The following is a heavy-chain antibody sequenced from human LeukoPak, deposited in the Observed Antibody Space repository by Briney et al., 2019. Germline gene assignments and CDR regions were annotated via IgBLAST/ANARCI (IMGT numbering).Heavy chain of an antibody. J-gene: IGHJ4*02. D-gene: IGHD6-6*01. V-gene: IGHV1-18*01. CDR2: ISAYNGNT. CDR3: ARDRRPSYSSSPDY. CDR1: GYTFTSYG. Sequence: GASVKVSCKASGYTFTSYGISWVRQAPGQGLEWMGWISAYNGNTNYAQKLQGRVTMTTDTSTSTAYMELRSLRSDDTAVYYCARDRRPSYSSSPDYWGQGTLVTVSS.